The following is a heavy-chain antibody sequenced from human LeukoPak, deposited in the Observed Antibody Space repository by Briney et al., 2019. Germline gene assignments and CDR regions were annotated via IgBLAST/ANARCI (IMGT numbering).Heavy chain of an antibody. V-gene: IGHV1-24*01. J-gene: IGHJ5*02. CDR2: FDPEDGET. D-gene: IGHD6-13*01. CDR1: GYTLTELS. CDR3: AEGRSSWNNWFDP. Sequence: ASVKVSCKVSGYTLTELSMHWVRQVPGKGLEWMGGFDPEDGETIYAQKFQGRVTMTEDTSTDTAYMELSSLTSEDTAVYYCAEGRSSWNNWFDPWGQGTLVTVSS.